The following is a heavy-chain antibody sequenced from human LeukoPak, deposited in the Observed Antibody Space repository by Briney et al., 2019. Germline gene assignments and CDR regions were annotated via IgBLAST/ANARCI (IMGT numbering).Heavy chain of an antibody. CDR1: GFTFSSYE. CDR2: ISSSGSTI. CDR3: ARVLLWFGELDY. D-gene: IGHD3-10*01. J-gene: IGHJ4*02. V-gene: IGHV3-48*03. Sequence: GGSLRLSCAASGFTFSSYEMNWVRQAPGKGLEWVSYISSSGSTIYYADSVKGRFTISRDNAKNSLYLQMYSLRAEDTAVYYCARVLLWFGELDYWGQGTLVTVS.